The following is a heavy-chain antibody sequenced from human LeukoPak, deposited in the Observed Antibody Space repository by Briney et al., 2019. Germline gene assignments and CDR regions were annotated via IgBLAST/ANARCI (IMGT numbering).Heavy chain of an antibody. D-gene: IGHD2-15*01. V-gene: IGHV1-69*05. CDR3: ARSIVVVVAAQCFDY. J-gene: IGHJ4*02. Sequence: GASVKVSCKASGGTFSSYAISWVRQAPGQGLEWMGGIIPIFGTANYAQKFQGRVTITTDESTSTAYMELSSLRSEDTAVYYCARSIVVVVAAQCFDYWGQGTLVTVSS. CDR2: IIPIFGTA. CDR1: GGTFSSYA.